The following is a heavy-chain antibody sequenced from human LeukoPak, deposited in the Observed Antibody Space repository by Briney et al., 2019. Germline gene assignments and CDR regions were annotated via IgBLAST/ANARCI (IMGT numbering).Heavy chain of an antibody. V-gene: IGHV3-21*01. CDR1: GFTLNTYS. CDR3: ARGRPGTNGFDV. CDR2: ISISSTYT. Sequence: KAGGSLRLSCAASGFTLNTYSMNWVRQAPGKGLEWVSSISISSTYTYYADSLKGRFTVSGDNAKNSLYLQMNSLGAEDTAVYYCARGRPGTNGFDVWGQGTKVTVSS. J-gene: IGHJ3*01. D-gene: IGHD6-13*01.